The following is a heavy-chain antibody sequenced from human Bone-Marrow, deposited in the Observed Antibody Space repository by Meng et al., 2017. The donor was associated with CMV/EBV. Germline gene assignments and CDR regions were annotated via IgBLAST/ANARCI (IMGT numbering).Heavy chain of an antibody. J-gene: IGHJ5*02. CDR2: INHSGST. Sequence: LPCPVYGGSFSGYYWSWIRQPPGKGLEWIGEINHSGSTNYNPSLKSRVTISVDTSKNQFSLKLSSVTAADTAVYYCARVSFGGGRFDPWGQGTLVTVSS. D-gene: IGHD3-16*01. CDR1: GGSFSGYY. V-gene: IGHV4-34*01. CDR3: ARVSFGGGRFDP.